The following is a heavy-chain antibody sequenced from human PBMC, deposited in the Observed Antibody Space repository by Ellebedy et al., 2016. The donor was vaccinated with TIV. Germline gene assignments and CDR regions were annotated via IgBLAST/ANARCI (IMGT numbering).Heavy chain of an antibody. D-gene: IGHD4-23*01. Sequence: MPSETLSLTCTVSGGSISSGDYYWSWIRQPPGKGLEWLGYISYIGSTYYSPSFRSRVTISLDTSKNQFSLRLSSVTAADTAVYYWAKFAPYGGNSDWGQGTLITVSS. V-gene: IGHV4-30-4*01. J-gene: IGHJ4*02. CDR1: GGSISSGDYY. CDR2: ISYIGST. CDR3: AKFAPYGGNSD.